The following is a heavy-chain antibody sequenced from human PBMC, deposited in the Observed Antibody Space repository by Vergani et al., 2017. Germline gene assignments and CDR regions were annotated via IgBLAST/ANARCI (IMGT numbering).Heavy chain of an antibody. J-gene: IGHJ6*02. CDR3: ARDRLEYYDSRAYYYYYGMDV. CDR2: IYYSGST. Sequence: QVQLQESGPGLVKPSQTLSLTCTVSGGSISSGDYYWSWIRQPPGKGLEWIGYIYYSGSTYYNPSLKSRVTISVDTSKNQFSLKLSSVTAADTAVYYCARDRLEYYDSRAYYYYYGMDVWGQGTTVTVSS. D-gene: IGHD3-22*01. V-gene: IGHV4-30-4*08. CDR1: GGSISSGDYY.